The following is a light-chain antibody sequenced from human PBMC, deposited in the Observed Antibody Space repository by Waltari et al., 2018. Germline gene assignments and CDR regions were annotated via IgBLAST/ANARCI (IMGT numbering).Light chain of an antibody. CDR1: QTVSTIS. Sequence: EIVLTQSPGTLSLSPGERATLSCRASQTVSTISLNWYQQHPGQAPRPLIYGASTRATGIPDRFSGSGSGTDCTLTISRLEPEDFAVYYCQQYDGIVLTFGGGTRVEI. CDR2: GAS. V-gene: IGKV3-20*01. J-gene: IGKJ4*01. CDR3: QQYDGIVLT.